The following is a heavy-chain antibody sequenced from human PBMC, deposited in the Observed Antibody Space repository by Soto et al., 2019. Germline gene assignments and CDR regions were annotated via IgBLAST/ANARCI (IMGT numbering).Heavy chain of an antibody. J-gene: IGHJ6*02. CDR2: IIPIFGTA. CDR3: ARDGDIVVVPAAMEPYYYYGMDV. CDR1: GGSFMSQA. D-gene: IGHD2-2*01. Sequence: SVKVSCKASGGSFMSQAISWVRQAPGQGLEWMGGIIPIFGTANYAQKFQGRVTITADESTSTAYMELSSLRSEDTAVYYCARDGDIVVVPAAMEPYYYYGMDVWGQGTTVTVSS. V-gene: IGHV1-69*13.